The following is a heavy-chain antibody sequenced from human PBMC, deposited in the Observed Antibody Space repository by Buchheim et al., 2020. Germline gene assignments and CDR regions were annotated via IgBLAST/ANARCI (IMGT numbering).Heavy chain of an antibody. Sequence: QVQLVESGGGLVKPGGSLRLSCAASGFTFSDYYMSWIRQAPGKGLEWVSYISNISSYTNYADSVKGRFTISTDTAKNSLHLQMNSLRAEDTAVYYCARVVRYSYGHQHFDYWGQGTL. CDR3: ARVVRYSYGHQHFDY. D-gene: IGHD5-18*01. J-gene: IGHJ4*02. CDR1: GFTFSDYY. V-gene: IGHV3-11*05. CDR2: ISNISSYT.